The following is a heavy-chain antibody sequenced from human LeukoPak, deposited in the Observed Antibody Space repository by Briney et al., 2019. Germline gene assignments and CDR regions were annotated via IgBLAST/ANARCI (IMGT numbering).Heavy chain of an antibody. CDR3: ARGRSRITIFGVVITNKGFDY. D-gene: IGHD3-3*01. Sequence: SETLSLTCAVYGGSFSGYYWSWIRQPPGKGLEWIGEINHSGNTNYNPSLKSRVTISVDTSKNQFSLKLSSVTAADTAVYYCARGRSRITIFGVVITNKGFDYWGQGTLVTVSS. CDR2: INHSGNT. CDR1: GGSFSGYY. V-gene: IGHV4-34*01. J-gene: IGHJ4*02.